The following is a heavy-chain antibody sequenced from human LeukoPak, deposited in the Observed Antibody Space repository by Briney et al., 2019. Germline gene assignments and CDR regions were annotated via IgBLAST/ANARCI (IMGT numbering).Heavy chain of an antibody. CDR2: TYYRSKWYN. V-gene: IGHV6-1*01. CDR1: GGSTSSYY. CDR3: ARDPNLYYFDY. Sequence: PSETLSLTCTVSGGSTSSYYWSWIRQPPSRGLEWLGRTYYRSKWYNDYAVSVKSRITINPDTSKNQFSLQLNSVTPEDTAVYYCARDPNLYYFDYWGQGTLVTVSS. D-gene: IGHD2/OR15-2a*01. J-gene: IGHJ4*02.